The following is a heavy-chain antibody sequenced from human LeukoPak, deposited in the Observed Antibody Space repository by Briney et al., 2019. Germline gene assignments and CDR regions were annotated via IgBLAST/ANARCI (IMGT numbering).Heavy chain of an antibody. V-gene: IGHV4-4*02. D-gene: IGHD1-1*01. J-gene: IGHJ4*02. CDR3: ARVNINNWHSCDY. CDR1: GGSISSNNW. Sequence: PSGTLSLTCAVSGGSISSNNWWSWVRQPPEKGLEWIGEIYHSGSPNYNPSLKSRVTISVDKSRNHFSLNLSSVTAADTAVYYCARVNINNWHSCDYWGQGTLVTVSS. CDR2: IYHSGSP.